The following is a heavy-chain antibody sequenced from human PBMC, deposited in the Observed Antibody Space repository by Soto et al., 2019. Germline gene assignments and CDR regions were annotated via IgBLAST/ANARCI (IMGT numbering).Heavy chain of an antibody. CDR2: ISSDGSST. D-gene: IGHD2-2*01. V-gene: IGHV3-74*01. CDR1: GFTLSNYW. CDR3: ARLLYCSSSSCYSYFDS. Sequence: EVQLVESGGGLVQPGGSLRLSCAASGFTLSNYWMHWARQAPGKGLGWVSRISSDGSSTNYADSVKGRFTISRDNAKNTLHLQMNSLRAEDTAVYYCARLLYCSSSSCYSYFDSWGQGTLVTVSS. J-gene: IGHJ4*02.